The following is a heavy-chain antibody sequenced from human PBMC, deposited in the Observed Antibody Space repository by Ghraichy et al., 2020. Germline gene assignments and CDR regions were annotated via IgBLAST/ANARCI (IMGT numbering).Heavy chain of an antibody. J-gene: IGHJ4*02. Sequence: GGSLRLSCAASGFTFSSYGMHWVRQAPGKGLEWVAVISYDGSNKYYADSVKGRFTISRDNSKNTLYLQMNSLRAEDTAVYYCAKDWEVKWEPIYYFDYWGQGTLVTVSS. CDR1: GFTFSSYG. D-gene: IGHD1-26*01. CDR3: AKDWEVKWEPIYYFDY. V-gene: IGHV3-30*18. CDR2: ISYDGSNK.